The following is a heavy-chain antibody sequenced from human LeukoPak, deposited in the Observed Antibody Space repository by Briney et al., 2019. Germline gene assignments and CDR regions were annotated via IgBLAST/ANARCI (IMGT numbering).Heavy chain of an antibody. V-gene: IGHV3-30*18. CDR1: GFTFSSYG. J-gene: IGHJ4*02. CDR2: ISYDGSNK. Sequence: GGSLRLSCAASGFTFSSYGMHWVRQAPGKGLEWVAVISYDGSNKYYADSVKGRFTISRDNSKNTLYLQMNSLRAEDTAVYYCGKDKPGISYHFDFWGQGTLVTVSS. CDR3: GKDKPGISYHFDF. D-gene: IGHD7-27*01.